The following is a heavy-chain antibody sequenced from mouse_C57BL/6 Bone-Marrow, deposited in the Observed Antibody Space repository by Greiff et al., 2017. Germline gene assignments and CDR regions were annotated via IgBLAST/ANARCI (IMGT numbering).Heavy chain of an antibody. CDR2: INPYNGDT. CDR1: GYSFTGYF. CDR3: ARGRYGYDGTFDY. V-gene: IGHV1-20*01. Sequence: EVKLMESGPELVKPGDSVKISCKASGYSFTGYFMNWVMQSHGKSLEWIGRINPYNGDTFYNQKFKGKATLTVDKSSSTAHMELRSLTSEDSAVYYCARGRYGYDGTFDYWGQGTTLTVSS. J-gene: IGHJ2*01. D-gene: IGHD2-2*01.